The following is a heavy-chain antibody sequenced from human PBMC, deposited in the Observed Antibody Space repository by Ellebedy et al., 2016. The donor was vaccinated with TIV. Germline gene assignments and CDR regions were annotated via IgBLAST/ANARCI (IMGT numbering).Heavy chain of an antibody. CDR3: THTGTFSFGHDT. CDR2: IKSKGSGGTT. D-gene: IGHD3/OR15-3a*01. Sequence: GGSLRLSCAASGLTFSDAWMSWVRQAPGKGLEWVGRIKSKGSGGTTDYAAPVKDRFIVSRDDSRNTLYLQMNSLKVEDTAVYYCTHTGTFSFGHDTWGQGTVVTVSS. V-gene: IGHV3-15*01. CDR1: GLTFSDAW. J-gene: IGHJ5*02.